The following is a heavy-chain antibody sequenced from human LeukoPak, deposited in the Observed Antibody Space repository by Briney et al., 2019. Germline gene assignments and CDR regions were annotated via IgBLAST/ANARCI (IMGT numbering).Heavy chain of an antibody. Sequence: PSETLSLTCTVSGGSISSSSYFWGWIRQPPRTGLEWVGSMYYSGSTNYNPSLKSRVTISVDTSKNQFSLKLSSVTAADTAVYYCARGPRQEKRRILTGLHYYYYYGMDVWGQGTTVTVSS. J-gene: IGHJ6*02. CDR1: GGSISSSSYF. D-gene: IGHD3-9*01. V-gene: IGHV4-39*07. CDR3: ARGPRQEKRRILTGLHYYYYYGMDV. CDR2: MYYSGST.